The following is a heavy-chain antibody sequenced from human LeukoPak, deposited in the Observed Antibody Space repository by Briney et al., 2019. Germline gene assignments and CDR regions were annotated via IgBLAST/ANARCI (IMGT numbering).Heavy chain of an antibody. Sequence: SETLSLTCTVSGGSISSGDYYYWSWIRQPAGKGLEWIGRIYTSGSTNYNPSLKNRVTISVDRSKNQFSLKLSSVTAADTAVYYCARGGGNYYGSGRHRAPGGDRKKSYYYYYMDVWGKGTTVTVSS. CDR2: IYTSGST. J-gene: IGHJ6*03. D-gene: IGHD3-10*01. CDR1: GGSISSGDYYY. V-gene: IGHV4-61*02. CDR3: ARGGGNYYGSGRHRAPGGDRKKSYYYYYMDV.